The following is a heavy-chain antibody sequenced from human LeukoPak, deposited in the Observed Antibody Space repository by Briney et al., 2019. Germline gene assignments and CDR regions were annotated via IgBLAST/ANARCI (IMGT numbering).Heavy chain of an antibody. CDR1: GGSFSGYY. V-gene: IGHV4-34*01. Sequence: SETLSLSCAVYGGSFSGYYWSWIRQPPGKGLEWIGEINHSGSTNYNPSLKSRVTISVDTSKNQFSLKLSSVTAADTAVYYCARHKIRRYSYGPGAFDIWGQGTMVTVSS. CDR3: ARHKIRRYSYGPGAFDI. J-gene: IGHJ3*02. CDR2: INHSGST. D-gene: IGHD5-18*01.